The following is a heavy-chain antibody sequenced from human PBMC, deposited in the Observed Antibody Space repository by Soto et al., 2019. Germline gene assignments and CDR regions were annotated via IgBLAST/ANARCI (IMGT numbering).Heavy chain of an antibody. J-gene: IGHJ4*02. V-gene: IGHV1-69*01. CDR3: VTEGGPVGATVLEKRGRSHFEH. Sequence: QVQLVQSGAEVMKPGSSVTVSCKASGGSFNTYSINWVRQAPGQGLEWMGGILPIFGTSNYAQNFQGRLTVSVDDSTSTAYMELSSLRSDDTAVYYCVTEGGPVGATVLEKRGRSHFEHWGQGTLVNVSS. CDR2: ILPIFGTS. CDR1: GGSFNTYS. D-gene: IGHD1-1*01.